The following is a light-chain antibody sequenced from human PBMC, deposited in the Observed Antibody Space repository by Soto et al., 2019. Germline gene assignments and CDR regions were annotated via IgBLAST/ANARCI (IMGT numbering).Light chain of an antibody. CDR3: QQYGSSPPT. Sequence: EIVMTQSPATLSVSPVEIASLSFMASQSFSSNYLAWYQRKPGQAPRLLIYAASNRATGIPDRFSGSGSGTDFTLTISRMEPQDFAVYYCQQYGSSPPTFGQGTKVDIK. CDR2: AAS. CDR1: QSFSSNY. J-gene: IGKJ1*01. V-gene: IGKV3-20*01.